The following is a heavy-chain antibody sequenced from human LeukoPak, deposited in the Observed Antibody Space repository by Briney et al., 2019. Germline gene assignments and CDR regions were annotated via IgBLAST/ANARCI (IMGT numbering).Heavy chain of an antibody. D-gene: IGHD2-2*01. CDR3: ASDIVVVPAAMGSYYYYGMDV. V-gene: IGHV4-34*01. CDR1: GGSFSGYY. J-gene: IGHJ6*02. CDR2: INHSGST. Sequence: PSETLSLTCAVCGGSFSGYYWSWIRQPPGKGLEWIGEINHSGSTNYNPSLKSRVTISVDTSKNQFSLKLSSVTAADTAVYYCASDIVVVPAAMGSYYYYGMDVWGQGTTVTVSS.